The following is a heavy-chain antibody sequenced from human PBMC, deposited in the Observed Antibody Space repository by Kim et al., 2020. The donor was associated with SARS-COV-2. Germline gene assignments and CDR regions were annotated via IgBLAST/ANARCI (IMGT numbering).Heavy chain of an antibody. CDR1: GFTFRGSG. V-gene: IGHV3-73*01. CDR3: IGTGSLSFDY. Sequence: GGSLRLSCAASGFTFRGSGIHWVRQASGKGLEWIARIRSKANAYATAYAASLKGRFTVSRDDSKDTAYLQMNSLKTEDTAVYYYIGTGSLSFDYWGQGTPVTVSS. J-gene: IGHJ4*02. CDR2: IRSKANAYAT. D-gene: IGHD1-26*01.